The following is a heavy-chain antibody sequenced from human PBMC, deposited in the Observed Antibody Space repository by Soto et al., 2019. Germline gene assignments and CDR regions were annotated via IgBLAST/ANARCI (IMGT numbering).Heavy chain of an antibody. CDR2: ISGSGGST. CDR1: GFTFSSYA. J-gene: IGHJ5*02. V-gene: IGHV3-23*01. Sequence: GGSLRLSCAASGFTFSSYAMSWVRQAPGKGLEWVSAISGSGGSTYYADSVKGRFTISRDNSKNTLYLQMNSLRAEDTAVYYCAKDQGYSSGWYENWFDPWGQGTLVTVSS. CDR3: AKDQGYSSGWYENWFDP. D-gene: IGHD6-19*01.